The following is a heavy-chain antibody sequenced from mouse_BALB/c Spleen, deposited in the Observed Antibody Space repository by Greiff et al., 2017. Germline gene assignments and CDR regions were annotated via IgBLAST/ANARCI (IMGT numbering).Heavy chain of an antibody. CDR2: ISYSGST. Sequence: DVKLVESGPGLVKPSQSLSLTCTVTGYSITSDYAWNWIRQFPGNKLEWMGYISYSGSTSYNPSLKSRISITRDTSKNQFFLQLNSVTTEDTATYYCASLLTQFAYWGQGTLVTVSA. CDR1: GYSITSDYA. J-gene: IGHJ3*01. V-gene: IGHV3-2*02. CDR3: ASLLTQFAY. D-gene: IGHD1-1*01.